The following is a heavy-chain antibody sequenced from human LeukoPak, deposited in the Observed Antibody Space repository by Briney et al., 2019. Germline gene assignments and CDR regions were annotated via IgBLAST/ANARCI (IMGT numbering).Heavy chain of an antibody. V-gene: IGHV4-4*07. CDR3: VRDVGADVWGMFYFDY. J-gene: IGHJ4*02. CDR1: DGSISSYY. D-gene: IGHD3-16*01. CDR2: IYTSGST. Sequence: SETLSLTCTVSDGSISSYYWSWIRQPAGKGLEWIGRIYTSGSTNYNPSLKSRVTISVDKSKNQFSLKLSSVTAADTAVYYCVRDVGADVWGMFYFDYWGQGTLVTVSS.